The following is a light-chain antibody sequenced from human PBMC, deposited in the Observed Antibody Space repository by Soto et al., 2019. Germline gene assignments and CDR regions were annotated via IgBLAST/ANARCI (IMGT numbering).Light chain of an antibody. CDR2: EVT. CDR3: SSYTTSSTLV. J-gene: IGLJ3*02. V-gene: IGLV2-14*01. CDR1: SSDVGGYDY. Sequence: QSVLTQPASVSGSPGQSITISCTGTSSDVGGYDYVSWYQHHPGKAPKLVISEVTNRPSGVSDRFSGSRSGNTASLTISGLQAEDEADYYCSSYTTSSTLVFGGGTKLTVL.